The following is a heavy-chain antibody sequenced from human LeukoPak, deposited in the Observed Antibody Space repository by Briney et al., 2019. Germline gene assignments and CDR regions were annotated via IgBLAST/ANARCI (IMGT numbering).Heavy chain of an antibody. CDR1: GFTFSSYG. D-gene: IGHD2-2*01. CDR3: ARDRDIVVVPAALGWFDP. Sequence: GGSMRLSCAASGFTFSSYGMHWVRQAPGKGLEWVAVIWYDGSNKYYADSVKGRFTISRDNSKNTLYLQMNSLRAEDTAVYYCARDRDIVVVPAALGWFDPWGQGTLVTVSS. CDR2: IWYDGSNK. V-gene: IGHV3-33*01. J-gene: IGHJ5*02.